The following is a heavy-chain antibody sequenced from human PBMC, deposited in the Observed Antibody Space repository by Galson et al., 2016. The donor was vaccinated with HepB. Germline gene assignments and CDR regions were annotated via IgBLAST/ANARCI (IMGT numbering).Heavy chain of an antibody. J-gene: IGHJ4*02. CDR3: AKNMIPGVSGYFIDY. D-gene: IGHD3-22*01. CDR1: GFTFEDYA. Sequence: SLRLSCAASGFTFEDYAMHWVRQAPGKGLEWVSLISWDGHNTYYADSVKGRFTISRDNSKNSLYLQMNSLRAEDTALYYCAKNMIPGVSGYFIDYWGQGALVTVSS. CDR2: ISWDGHNT. V-gene: IGHV3-43D*03.